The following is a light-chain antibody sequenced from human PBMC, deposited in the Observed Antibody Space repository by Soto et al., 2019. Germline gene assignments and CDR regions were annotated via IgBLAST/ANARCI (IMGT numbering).Light chain of an antibody. CDR2: DAS. J-gene: IGKJ4*01. CDR1: QSVSSY. Sequence: EIVLTQSPATLSLSPGERATLSCRASQSVSSYLAWYQQKPGQAPRLLIYDASNRATGIPARFSGSGSGTDFNLTISSLEPEYFAVYYCQQRSNWPPARTFGGGTKVEIK. CDR3: QQRSNWPPART. V-gene: IGKV3-11*01.